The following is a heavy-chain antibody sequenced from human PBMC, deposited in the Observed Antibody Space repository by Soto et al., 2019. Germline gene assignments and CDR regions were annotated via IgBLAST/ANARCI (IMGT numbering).Heavy chain of an antibody. CDR1: GFTFNTYD. V-gene: IGHV3-23*01. Sequence: VQLLQSGGGLVQPGGSLRLSCAASGFTFNTYDMTWVRQSPGKGLYWVSSISDSGDTTFYAGSVKGRFTISRDNSKNMLFMQMNSLRAADTAEYYCANDPTVTTSGGYFALWGRGTLVPVSS. J-gene: IGHJ2*01. CDR3: ANDPTVTTSGGYFAL. D-gene: IGHD4-17*01. CDR2: ISDSGDTT.